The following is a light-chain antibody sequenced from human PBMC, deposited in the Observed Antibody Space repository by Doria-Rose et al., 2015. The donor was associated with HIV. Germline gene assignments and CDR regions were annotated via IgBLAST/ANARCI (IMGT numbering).Light chain of an antibody. V-gene: IGKV3-15*01. J-gene: IGKJ5*01. Sequence: EIVMTQSPETLSVSPGESATLSCRASQSVSTDLAWYQQKPGQAPRLLIWDASTRATGIPARFSGSGSGTEFTLTISSLQSEDFAIYFCHQYNNWPTFGQGTRLDVK. CDR2: DAS. CDR1: QSVSTD. CDR3: HQYNNWPT.